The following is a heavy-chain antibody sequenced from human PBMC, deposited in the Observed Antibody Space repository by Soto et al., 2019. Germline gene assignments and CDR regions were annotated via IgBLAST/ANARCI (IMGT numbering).Heavy chain of an antibody. V-gene: IGHV2-70*04. Sequence: SGPTLVNPTQTLTLTCTFSGFSLSTSGMRVSWIRQPPGKALEWLARIDWDDDKFYSTSLKTRLTIPKDTSKNQVVLTMTNMDPVDTATYYCAREARDGYNSWGQGTLVTVSS. CDR1: GFSLSTSGMR. D-gene: IGHD5-12*01. CDR2: IDWDDDK. CDR3: AREARDGYNS. J-gene: IGHJ4*02.